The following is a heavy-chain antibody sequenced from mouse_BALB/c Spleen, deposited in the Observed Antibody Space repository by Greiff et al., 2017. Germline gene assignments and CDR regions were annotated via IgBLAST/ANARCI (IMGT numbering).Heavy chain of an antibody. CDR2: ILPGSGST. CDR1: GYTFSSYW. D-gene: IGHD2-3*01. J-gene: IGHJ3*01. V-gene: IGHV1-9*01. CDR3: ARRDGYTWFAY. Sequence: VQLQQSGAELMKPGASVKISCKATGYTFSSYWIEWVKQRPGHGLEWIGEILPGSGSTNYNEKFKGKATFTADTSSNTAYMQLSSLTSEDSAVYYCARRDGYTWFAYWGQGTLVTVSA.